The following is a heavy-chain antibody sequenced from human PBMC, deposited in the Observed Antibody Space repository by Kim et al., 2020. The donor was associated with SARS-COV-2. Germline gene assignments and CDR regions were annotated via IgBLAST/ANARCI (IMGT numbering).Heavy chain of an antibody. CDR3: AKDVAGSTCGGNCYHDGASGY. Sequence: GGSLRLSCAASGFTFRSYAMAWVRQAPGKGLEWVSTVNPAGRATHYADSVKGRFTISRDMSKNTVSLQMDSLRVEDTAVYYCAKDVAGSTCGGNCYHDGASGYSGQGPLVIVSS. V-gene: IGHV3-23*01. CDR1: GFTFRSYA. D-gene: IGHD2-21*01. CDR2: VNPAGRAT. J-gene: IGHJ4*02.